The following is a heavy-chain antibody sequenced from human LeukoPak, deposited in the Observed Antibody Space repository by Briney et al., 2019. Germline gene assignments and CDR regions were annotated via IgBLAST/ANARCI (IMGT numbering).Heavy chain of an antibody. CDR2: INHSGST. CDR3: ARLIPEGHCSSTSRYGMYYFDY. J-gene: IGHJ4*02. CDR1: GGSFSGYY. D-gene: IGHD2-2*01. Sequence: SETLSLTCAVYGGSFSGYYWSWIRQPPGKGLEWIGEINHSGSTNYNPSLKRRVTISVDTSKNQFSLKLSSVTAADTAVYYCARLIPEGHCSSTSRYGMYYFDYWGQGTLVTVSS. V-gene: IGHV4-34*01.